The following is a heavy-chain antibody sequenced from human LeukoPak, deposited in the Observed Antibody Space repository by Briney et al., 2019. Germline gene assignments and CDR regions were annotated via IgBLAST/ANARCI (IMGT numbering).Heavy chain of an antibody. V-gene: IGHV1-2*02. J-gene: IGHJ4*02. CDR3: ARDPSSVTLYFFDY. CDR2: IDANNGDT. D-gene: IGHD4-11*01. CDR1: GYTFRGNY. Sequence: ASVKISCKASGYTFRGNYIHWLRQAPGQGLEWVGWIDANNGDTKSEQKFQGRVTMRRDTSISTAYMDLSSLSPDDAAVYYCARDPSSVTLYFFDYWGQGTLVTVSS.